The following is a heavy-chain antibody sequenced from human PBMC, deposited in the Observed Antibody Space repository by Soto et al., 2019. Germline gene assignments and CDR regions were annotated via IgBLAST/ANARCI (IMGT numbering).Heavy chain of an antibody. Sequence: GGSLSLSCVASGFTFSSYTMNWVRQTPGRRLEWVAYISSSGSTIYYAESVKGRFTVSRDNAKSSLYLQMDGLRDEDTAVYYCASGLGSSRSWGQGSRVTVSS. D-gene: IGHD3-10*01. CDR2: ISSSGSTI. V-gene: IGHV3-48*02. J-gene: IGHJ1*01. CDR1: GFTFSSYT. CDR3: ASGLGSSRS.